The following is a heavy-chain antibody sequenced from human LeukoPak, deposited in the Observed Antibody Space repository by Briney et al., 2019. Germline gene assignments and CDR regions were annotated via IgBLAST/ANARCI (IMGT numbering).Heavy chain of an antibody. D-gene: IGHD6-19*01. CDR1: GGSISSSSYY. V-gene: IGHV4-39*07. CDR3: ARDPRIAVAALGCDY. CDR2: IYYSGST. J-gene: IGHJ4*02. Sequence: SETLSLTCTVSGGSISSSSYYWGWIRQPPGKGLEWIGSIYYSGSTYYNPSLKSRVTISVDTSKNQFSLKLSSVTAADTAVYYCARDPRIAVAALGCDYWGQGTLVTVSS.